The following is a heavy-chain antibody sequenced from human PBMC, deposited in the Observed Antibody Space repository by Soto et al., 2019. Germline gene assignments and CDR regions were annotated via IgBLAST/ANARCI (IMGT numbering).Heavy chain of an antibody. V-gene: IGHV4-39*02. CDR2: IYYSGST. Sequence: SETLSLTCTVSGGSISSSSYYWGWIRQPPGKGLEWIGSIYYSGSTYYNPSLKSRVTISVDTSKNQFSLKLSSVTAADTAVYYCARDWYIYYYYYGMDVWGQGTTVTVSS. J-gene: IGHJ6*02. CDR1: GGSISSSSYY. D-gene: IGHD1-20*01. CDR3: ARDWYIYYYYYGMDV.